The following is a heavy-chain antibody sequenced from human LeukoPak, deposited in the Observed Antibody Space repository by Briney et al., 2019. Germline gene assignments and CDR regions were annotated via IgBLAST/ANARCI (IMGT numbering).Heavy chain of an antibody. J-gene: IGHJ3*02. V-gene: IGHV4-4*07. CDR2: IYTSGST. CDR1: GGSISSYY. CDR3: ARAPPHYDSSGHYSSDAFDI. D-gene: IGHD3-22*01. Sequence: SETLSLTCTVSGGSISSYYWSWIRQPAGKGLEWIGRIYTSGSTNYNPSLKSRVTMSVDTSKNQFSLKLSSVTAADTAVYYCARAPPHYDSSGHYSSDAFDIWGQGTMVTVSS.